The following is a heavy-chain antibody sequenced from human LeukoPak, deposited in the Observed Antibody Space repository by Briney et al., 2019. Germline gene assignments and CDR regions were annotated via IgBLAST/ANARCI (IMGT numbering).Heavy chain of an antibody. V-gene: IGHV3-23*01. D-gene: IGHD3-10*01. Sequence: PGGSLRLSCAASGFTFATYAMSWVRQAPGKGLEWVGGISISSVDSYYADSVKGRFSISRDDSRNTLYLQMDRLRDGDTAIYYCAQDRELLFAHCWFDLWGQGTLVTVSS. CDR2: ISISSVDS. J-gene: IGHJ5*02. CDR1: GFTFATYA. CDR3: AQDRELLFAHCWFDL.